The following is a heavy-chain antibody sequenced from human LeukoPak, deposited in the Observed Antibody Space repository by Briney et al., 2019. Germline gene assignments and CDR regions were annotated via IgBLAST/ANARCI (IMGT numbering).Heavy chain of an antibody. J-gene: IGHJ3*02. CDR3: AREGVLEPDAFDI. CDR2: IYYSGST. Sequence: SETLSLTCTVSGGSISSSSYYWGWIRQPPGKGLEWIGSIYYSGSTYYNPSLKSRVTISVDKSKNQFSLKLSSVTAADTAVYYCAREGVLEPDAFDIWGQGTMVTVSS. CDR1: GGSISSSSYY. D-gene: IGHD2-8*02. V-gene: IGHV4-39*07.